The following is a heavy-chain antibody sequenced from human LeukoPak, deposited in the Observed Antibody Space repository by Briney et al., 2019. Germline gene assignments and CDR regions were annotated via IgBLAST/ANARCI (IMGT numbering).Heavy chain of an antibody. CDR3: ARTDDAFHI. CDR2: ISYSGST. V-gene: IGHV4-59*11. Sequence: PSETLSLTCTVSGGSISSHYWSWIRQPPGKGLEWIGYISYSGSTNYNPSLKSRVTISLVMSKNQISLKLSSVTTADTAMYYCARTDDAFHIWGHGTTVTVSS. D-gene: IGHD2-21*02. CDR1: GGSISSHY. J-gene: IGHJ3*02.